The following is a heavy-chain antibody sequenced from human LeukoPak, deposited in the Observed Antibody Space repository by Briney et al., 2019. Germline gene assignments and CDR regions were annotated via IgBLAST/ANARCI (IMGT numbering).Heavy chain of an antibody. D-gene: IGHD3-3*01. V-gene: IGHV3-7*01. CDR1: GFNFDDYV. CDR3: ARDTFYDFWSGRGIEH. CDR2: IKQDGSEK. Sequence: GGSLRLSCAASGFNFDDYVMTWVRQAPGKGLEWVANIKQDGSEKYYVDSVKGRFTISRDNAKNSLYLQMNSLRAEDTAVYYCARDTFYDFWSGRGIEHWGQGTLVTVSS. J-gene: IGHJ1*01.